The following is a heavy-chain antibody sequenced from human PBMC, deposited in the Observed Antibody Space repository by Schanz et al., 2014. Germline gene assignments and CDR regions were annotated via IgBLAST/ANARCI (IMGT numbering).Heavy chain of an antibody. CDR3: ARDAADFYDILTEEDY. V-gene: IGHV1-18*01. J-gene: IGHJ4*02. Sequence: QVQLVQSGAEAKKPGASVKVSCKASGYTFTSYGISWVRQAPGQGLEWMGWISAYNGNTKYPQKLRGRVTMTTDTSTSTAYMELRSLRSDDTAVYYCARDAADFYDILTEEDYWGQGTLVTVSS. CDR2: ISAYNGNT. CDR1: GYTFTSYG. D-gene: IGHD3-9*01.